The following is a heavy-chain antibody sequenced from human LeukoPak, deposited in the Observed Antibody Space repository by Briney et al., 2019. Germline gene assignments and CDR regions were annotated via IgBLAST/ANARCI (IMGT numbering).Heavy chain of an antibody. CDR2: INHSGST. Sequence: SEALSLTCAVYGGSFSGYYWSWIRQPPGKGLEWIGEINHSGSTNYNPSLKSRVTISVDTSKNQSSLKLSSVTAADTAVYYCASTDYYDSSGRGSIDYWGQGTLVTVSS. V-gene: IGHV4-34*01. J-gene: IGHJ4*02. D-gene: IGHD3-22*01. CDR1: GGSFSGYY. CDR3: ASTDYYDSSGRGSIDY.